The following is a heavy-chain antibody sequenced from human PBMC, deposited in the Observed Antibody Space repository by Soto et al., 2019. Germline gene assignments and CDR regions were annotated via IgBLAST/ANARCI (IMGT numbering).Heavy chain of an antibody. CDR3: ARDSDNYYDSSGHDY. Sequence: ASVTVSCQASGYTFTSYGISWVRQAPGQGLEWMGWISAYNGNTNYAQKLQGRVTMTTDTSTSTAYMELRSLRSDDTAVYYCARDSDNYYDSSGHDYWGQGTLVTVSS. CDR2: ISAYNGNT. J-gene: IGHJ4*02. V-gene: IGHV1-18*01. D-gene: IGHD3-22*01. CDR1: GYTFTSYG.